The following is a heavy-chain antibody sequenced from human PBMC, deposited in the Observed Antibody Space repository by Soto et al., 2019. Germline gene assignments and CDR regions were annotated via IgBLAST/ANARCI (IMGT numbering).Heavy chain of an antibody. CDR3: RRFTGIAAAGIDH. Sequence: SETLSLTCTVSGGSISRDYLSWIRQPPGKGREWIGYIYYSGSTNYNPSLKRRFTISVDTSKNQFSLKLSSLTPADRPLYYVRRFTGIAAAGIDHWGQGTLVTVSS. J-gene: IGHJ5*02. CDR1: GGSISRDY. V-gene: IGHV4-59*01. CDR2: IYYSGST. D-gene: IGHD6-13*01.